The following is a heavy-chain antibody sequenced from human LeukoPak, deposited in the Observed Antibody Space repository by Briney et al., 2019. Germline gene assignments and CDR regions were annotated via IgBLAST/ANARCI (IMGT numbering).Heavy chain of an antibody. CDR1: GFTYSSYW. Sequence: GGPLRLSCAASGFTYSSYWMSWARQAPGKGVEWVANIKQGGSEKYYVVSVKGRFTISRDNAKNSLYLQMNSLRAEDTALYYCASGRQLGYWGQGTLVTVSS. V-gene: IGHV3-7*01. D-gene: IGHD3-16*01. CDR2: IKQGGSEK. J-gene: IGHJ4*02. CDR3: ASGRQLGY.